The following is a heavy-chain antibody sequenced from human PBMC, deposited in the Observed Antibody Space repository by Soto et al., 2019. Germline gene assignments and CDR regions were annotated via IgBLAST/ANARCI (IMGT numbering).Heavy chain of an antibody. V-gene: IGHV4-59*01. CDR2: IYYTGTT. D-gene: IGHD6-13*01. CDR1: GDSINNSY. Sequence: KPSETLSLTCAVSGDSINNSYWSWIRQPPGKGLEWIGNIYYTGTTTYNPSLESRVTMSVDTSKNQFSLKLNSVDAADTAVYYCAKYRRTEAEGFTLDYWGRGTLVTVSS. J-gene: IGHJ4*02. CDR3: AKYRRTEAEGFTLDY.